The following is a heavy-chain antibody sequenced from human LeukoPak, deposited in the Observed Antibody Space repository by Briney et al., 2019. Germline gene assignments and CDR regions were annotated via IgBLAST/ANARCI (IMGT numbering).Heavy chain of an antibody. CDR2: IHYSGST. D-gene: IGHD2-2*01. J-gene: IGHJ4*02. CDR3: ARQDIVVVPAAMSQAFDY. V-gene: IGHV4-39*01. Sequence: SETLSLTCTVSGGSNSSSSYYWGWIRQPPGKGLEWIGSIHYSGSTYYNPSLKSRVTISVDTSKNQFSLKLSSVTAADTAVYYCARQDIVVVPAAMSQAFDYWGQGTLVTVSS. CDR1: GGSNSSSSYY.